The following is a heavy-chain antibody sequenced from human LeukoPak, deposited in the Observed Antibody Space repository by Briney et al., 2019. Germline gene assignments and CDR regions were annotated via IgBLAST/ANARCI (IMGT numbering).Heavy chain of an antibody. D-gene: IGHD2-15*01. Sequence: GESLKISCQGSGYSFTTYWIGWVRQMPGRGLEWMGIIYAANSDTRYSPPFQGQVTISVDKSISTAFLQWSSLKASDTAIYYCARHLVVGINSPMDYWGQGTLVTVSS. CDR3: ARHLVVGINSPMDY. V-gene: IGHV5-51*01. J-gene: IGHJ4*02. CDR1: GYSFTTYW. CDR2: IYAANSDT.